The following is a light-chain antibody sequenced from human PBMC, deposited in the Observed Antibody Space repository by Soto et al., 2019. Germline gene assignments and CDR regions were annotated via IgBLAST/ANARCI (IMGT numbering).Light chain of an antibody. V-gene: IGKV1-17*01. CDR3: LQHNRDPPT. J-gene: IGKJ1*01. CDR2: SSS. Sequence: DIQVTQSPTSLSASVCDRVTITCRASQGSRNDLGWYQQKPGKAPQRLIYSSSSLQSGVPSSFSGSGSGTEFILTISSRQPADFATEYFLQHNRDPPTFGQGTKVDIK. CDR1: QGSRND.